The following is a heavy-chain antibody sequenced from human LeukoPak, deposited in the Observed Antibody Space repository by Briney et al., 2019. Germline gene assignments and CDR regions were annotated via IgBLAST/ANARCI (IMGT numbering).Heavy chain of an antibody. Sequence: QPGGSLRLSCAASGFTFSDHYMDWVRQAPGKGLEWVAVISYDGSNKYYADSVKGRFTISRDNSKNTLYLQMNSLRAEDTAVYYCARGSYSGSSGFDYWGQGTLVTVSS. J-gene: IGHJ4*02. D-gene: IGHD1-26*01. V-gene: IGHV3-30-3*01. CDR2: ISYDGSNK. CDR1: GFTFSDHY. CDR3: ARGSYSGSSGFDY.